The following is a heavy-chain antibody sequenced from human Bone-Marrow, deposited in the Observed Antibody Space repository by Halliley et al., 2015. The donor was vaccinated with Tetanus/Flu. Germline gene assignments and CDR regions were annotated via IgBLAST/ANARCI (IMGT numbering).Heavy chain of an antibody. CDR3: GGGKNLLGSYYFDS. D-gene: IGHD3-16*01. Sequence: TLSLTCTVSGGSIRSGGYYWSWIRQPPGKGLEWIGSIYYGGNTYYAPSLKSRVTISVDTSKNQFSLNLNSVTAADTAVYYCGGGKNLLGSYYFDSWGQGTLVTVSS. CDR1: GGSIRSGGYY. CDR2: IYYGGNT. V-gene: IGHV4-39*01. J-gene: IGHJ4*02.